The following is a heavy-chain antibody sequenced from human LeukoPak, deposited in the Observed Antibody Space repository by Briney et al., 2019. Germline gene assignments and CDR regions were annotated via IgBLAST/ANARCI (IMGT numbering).Heavy chain of an antibody. CDR1: GGSISSYY. J-gene: IGHJ4*02. Sequence: PSETLSLTCTVSGGSISSYYWSWIRQPPGKGREWIGYITTSGSTNSNPSLKSRVTISVDTSKNQFSLNLSSLTAADTAVYYCARLHGGKGQYYFDYWGQGTLVTVSS. CDR2: ITTSGST. V-gene: IGHV4-4*09. CDR3: ARLHGGKGQYYFDY. D-gene: IGHD4-23*01.